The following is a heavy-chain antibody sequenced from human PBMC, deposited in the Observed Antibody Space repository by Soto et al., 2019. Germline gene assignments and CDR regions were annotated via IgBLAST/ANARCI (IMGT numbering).Heavy chain of an antibody. CDR2: ISSSSSYI. Sequence: GGSLRLSCAASGFTFSSYSMNWVRQAPGKGLEWVSSISSSSSYIYYADSVKGRFTISRDNAKNSLYLQMNSLRAEDTAVYYCARDLNGLSDFWSGIPIYYYGMDVWGQGTTVTVSS. V-gene: IGHV3-21*01. CDR3: ARDLNGLSDFWSGIPIYYYGMDV. CDR1: GFTFSSYS. D-gene: IGHD3-3*01. J-gene: IGHJ6*02.